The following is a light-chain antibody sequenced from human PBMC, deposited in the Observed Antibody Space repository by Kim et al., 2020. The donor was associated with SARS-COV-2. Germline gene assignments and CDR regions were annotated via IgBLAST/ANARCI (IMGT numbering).Light chain of an antibody. CDR3: QQYGSSPWT. Sequence: SPGERATPSCRASQSVSSSYLAWYQQKPGQAPRLLIYGASSRATGTPDRFSGSGSGTDFTLTISRLEPEDFAVYYCQQYGSSPWTFGQGTKVDIK. CDR1: QSVSSSY. V-gene: IGKV3-20*01. J-gene: IGKJ1*01. CDR2: GAS.